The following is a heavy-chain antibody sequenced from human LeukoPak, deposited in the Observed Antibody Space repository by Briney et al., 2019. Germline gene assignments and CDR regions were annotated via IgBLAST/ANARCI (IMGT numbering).Heavy chain of an antibody. J-gene: IGHJ4*02. CDR2: MNPNSGNT. CDR3: AARQDSSSWYNFDY. D-gene: IGHD6-13*01. Sequence: GVSVKVSCKASGYTFTSYDINWVRQATGQGLEWMGWMNPNSGNTGYAQKFQGRVTMTRNTSISTAYMELSSLRSEDTAVYYCAARQDSSSWYNFDYWGQGTLVTVSS. CDR1: GYTFTSYD. V-gene: IGHV1-8*01.